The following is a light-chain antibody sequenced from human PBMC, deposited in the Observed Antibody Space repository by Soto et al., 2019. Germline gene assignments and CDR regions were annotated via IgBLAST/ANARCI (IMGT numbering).Light chain of an antibody. CDR1: QSISSW. Sequence: DIQMTQSPSTLSASVGDRVTITCRASQSISSWLAWYQQKPGKAPKLLIYDASSLESGVPSRFSGSGSGTEFTLTISSLQPDDFATYYCQQYNSYSGVTFGPGTKVDNK. V-gene: IGKV1-5*01. CDR2: DAS. CDR3: QQYNSYSGVT. J-gene: IGKJ3*01.